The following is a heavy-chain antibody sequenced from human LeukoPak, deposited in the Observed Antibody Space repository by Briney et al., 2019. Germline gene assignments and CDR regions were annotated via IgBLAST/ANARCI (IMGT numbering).Heavy chain of an antibody. J-gene: IGHJ3*02. Sequence: GGSLRLSCAASGFTFSSYGMHWVRQAPGKGLEWVAVIWYDGSNKYYADSVKGRFTISRDNSKNTLYLQMNSLRAEDTAVYYCARAPGHGDYIDAFDIWGQGTMVTVSS. D-gene: IGHD4-17*01. V-gene: IGHV3-33*01. CDR1: GFTFSSYG. CDR2: IWYDGSNK. CDR3: ARAPGHGDYIDAFDI.